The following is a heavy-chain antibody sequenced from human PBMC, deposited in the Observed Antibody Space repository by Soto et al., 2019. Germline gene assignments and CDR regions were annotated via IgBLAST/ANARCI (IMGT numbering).Heavy chain of an antibody. J-gene: IGHJ3*02. CDR2: IKSKTDGGTT. CDR3: TTGRLLYPAFDI. CDR1: GFTFSNAW. D-gene: IGHD2-2*02. Sequence: EVQLVESGGGLVKPGGSRRLSCAASGFTFSNAWMSWVRQAPGKGLEWVGRIKSKTDGGTTDYAAPVKGRFTISRDDSKNTLYLQMNSLKTEDTAVYYCTTGRLLYPAFDIWGQGTMVTVSS. V-gene: IGHV3-15*01.